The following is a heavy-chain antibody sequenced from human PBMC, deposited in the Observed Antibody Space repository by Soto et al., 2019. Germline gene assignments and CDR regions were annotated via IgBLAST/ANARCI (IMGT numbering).Heavy chain of an antibody. CDR3: ARGDILDTYYDILTGYYNPTNFDY. V-gene: IGHV1-8*01. CDR1: GYTFTNYD. J-gene: IGHJ4*02. CDR2: MNPNSGHT. Sequence: GASVKVSCKASGYTFTNYDINWVRQATGQGLEWMGWMNPNSGHTGYAQKFQGKITMTRNTSISTAYMELSSLRSEDTAVYYCARGDILDTYYDILTGYYNPTNFDYWGQGTLVTSPQ. D-gene: IGHD3-9*01.